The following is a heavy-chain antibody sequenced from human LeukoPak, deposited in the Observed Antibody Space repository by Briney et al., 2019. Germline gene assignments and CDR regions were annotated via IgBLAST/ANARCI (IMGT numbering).Heavy chain of an antibody. Sequence: GGSLRLSCAASGFTFSSYGMHWVRQAPGKGLEWVAFIRYDGSNKYYADSVKGRFTISRDNSKNTLYLQMNSLRAEDTAVYYCAKDNVVVPAAMPPQGWFDPWGQGTLVTVSS. V-gene: IGHV3-30*02. J-gene: IGHJ5*02. CDR2: IRYDGSNK. CDR1: GFTFSSYG. CDR3: AKDNVVVPAAMPPQGWFDP. D-gene: IGHD2-2*01.